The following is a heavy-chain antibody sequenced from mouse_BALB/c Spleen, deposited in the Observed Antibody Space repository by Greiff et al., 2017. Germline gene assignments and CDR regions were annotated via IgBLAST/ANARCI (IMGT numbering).Heavy chain of an antibody. D-gene: IGHD2-1*01. J-gene: IGHJ2*01. CDR3: ARSGGNYGYYFDY. CDR2: ISSGSSTI. CDR1: GFTFSSFG. V-gene: IGHV5-17*02. Sequence: EVQLQESGGGLVQPGGSRKLSCAASGFTFSSFGMHWVRQAPEKGLEWVAYISSGSSTIYYADTVKGRFTISRDNPKNTLFLQMTSLRSEDTAMYYCARSGGNYGYYFDYWGQGTTLTVSS.